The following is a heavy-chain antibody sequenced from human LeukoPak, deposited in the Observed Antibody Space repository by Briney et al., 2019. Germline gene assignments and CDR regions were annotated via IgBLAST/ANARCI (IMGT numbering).Heavy chain of an antibody. CDR1: GGSISSDY. CDR2: IYYSGST. CDR3: ARADRGMDV. J-gene: IGHJ6*02. V-gene: IGHV4-59*01. Sequence: SETLSLTCTVSGGSISSDYWSWIRQPPGKGLEWIGHIYYSGSTNYNPSLKSRVTISVDTSKNQFSLKLSSVTAADTAVYYCARADRGMDVWGQGTTVTVSS.